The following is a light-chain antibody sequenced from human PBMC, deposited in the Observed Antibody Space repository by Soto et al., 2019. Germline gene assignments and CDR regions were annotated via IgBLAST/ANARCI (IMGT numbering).Light chain of an antibody. V-gene: IGKV4-1*01. Sequence: DIVMTQSPDSLAVSLGERATINCKSSQSVLYSSNNKYYLAWYQQKPGQPPELLIYWASTRESGVPDRFSGSGSAPDFTLIITSLQAEDVAIYYCQQYYSTPTFGGGTKVEIK. CDR2: WAS. CDR3: QQYYSTPT. CDR1: QSVLYSSNNKYY. J-gene: IGKJ4*01.